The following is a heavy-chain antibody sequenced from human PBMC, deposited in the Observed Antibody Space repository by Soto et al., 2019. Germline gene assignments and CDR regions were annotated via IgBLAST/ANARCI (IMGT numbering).Heavy chain of an antibody. V-gene: IGHV1-2*04. CDR2: INPNSGGT. CDR3: ARDLLSHDYGDYYYGMEV. D-gene: IGHD4-17*01. J-gene: IGHJ6*02. CDR1: GYTFTGYY. Sequence: ASVKVSCKASGYTFTGYYMHWVRQAPGQGLEWMGWINPNSGGTNYAQKFQGWVTMTRDTSISTAYMELSRLRSDDTAVYYCARDLLSHDYGDYYYGMEVWGQGTTVTVSS.